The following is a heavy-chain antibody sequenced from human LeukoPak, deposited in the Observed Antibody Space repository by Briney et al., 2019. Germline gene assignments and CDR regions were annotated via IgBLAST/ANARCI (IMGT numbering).Heavy chain of an antibody. CDR1: GGSISSGGYY. Sequence: SETLSLTCTVSGGSISSGGYYWSWIRQPPGKGLEWIGYIYHSGSTYYNPSLKSRVTISVDRSKNQFSLKLSSVTAADTAVYYCARELTKSFDPWGQGTLVTVSS. J-gene: IGHJ5*02. CDR3: ARELTKSFDP. CDR2: IYHSGST. D-gene: IGHD1-14*01. V-gene: IGHV4-30-2*01.